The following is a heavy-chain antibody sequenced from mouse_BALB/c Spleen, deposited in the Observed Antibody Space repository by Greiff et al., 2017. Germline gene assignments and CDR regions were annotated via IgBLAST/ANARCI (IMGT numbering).Heavy chain of an antibody. J-gene: IGHJ3*01. CDR3: ARVLYGSSYDWFAY. D-gene: IGHD1-1*01. CDR1: GYTFTDYY. Sequence: QVQLQQSGAELARPGASVKLSCKASGYTFTDYYINWVKQRTGQGLEWIGEIYPGSGNTYYNEKFKGKATLTADKSSSTAYMQLSSLTSEDSAVYFCARVLYGSSYDWFAYWGQGTLVTVSA. CDR2: IYPGSGNT. V-gene: IGHV1-77*01.